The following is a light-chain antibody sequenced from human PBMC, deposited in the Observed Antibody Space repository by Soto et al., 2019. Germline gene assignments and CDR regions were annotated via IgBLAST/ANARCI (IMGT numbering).Light chain of an antibody. CDR2: DAS. V-gene: IGKV1-33*01. J-gene: IGKJ5*01. Sequence: IQMTQSPSSLSASVGDRVTVTCRASQGIRDDLNWYQQKLGKAPKLLIYDASNLETGVPSRFSGSGSGTDFTFTISSMQPEDIATYYCQQYSHLITFGQGTRLEIK. CDR1: QGIRDD. CDR3: QQYSHLIT.